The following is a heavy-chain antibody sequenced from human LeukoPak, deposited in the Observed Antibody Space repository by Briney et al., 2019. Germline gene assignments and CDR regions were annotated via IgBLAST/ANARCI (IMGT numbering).Heavy chain of an antibody. CDR1: GFTFSNYA. J-gene: IGHJ4*02. CDR2: ISGDATGT. Sequence: GGSLRLSCAASGFTFSNYAMTWVRQAPGKGLEWVSTISGDATGTYYADSVKGRFTISRDNSKNTLYLQMNSLRAEDTAVYYYAKRPGVSAAVYFDSWGQGTLLTVSS. D-gene: IGHD6-13*01. V-gene: IGHV3-23*01. CDR3: AKRPGVSAAVYFDS.